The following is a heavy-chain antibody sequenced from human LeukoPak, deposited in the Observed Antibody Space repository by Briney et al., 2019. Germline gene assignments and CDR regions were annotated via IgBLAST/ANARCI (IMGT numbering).Heavy chain of an antibody. CDR1: GGSFSGYY. V-gene: IGHV4-34*01. Sequence: SETLSLTCAVYGGSFSGYYWSWIRQPPGKGLEWIGEINHSGSTNYNPSLKSRVTISVDTSKNQFSLKLSSVTAADTAVYYCARLVPYGDPWGQGTLVTVSS. CDR2: INHSGST. D-gene: IGHD4-17*01. CDR3: ARLVPYGDP. J-gene: IGHJ5*02.